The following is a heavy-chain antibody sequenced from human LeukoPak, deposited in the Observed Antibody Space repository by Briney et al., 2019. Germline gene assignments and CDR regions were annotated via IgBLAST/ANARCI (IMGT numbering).Heavy chain of an antibody. J-gene: IGHJ5*02. CDR1: GDSVSSNSAA. V-gene: IGHV6-1*01. CDR3: ARAFFVIAVAGTYRSKNWFDP. D-gene: IGHD6-19*01. CDR2: TYYRSKWYN. Sequence: SQTLSLTCAISGDSVSSNSAAWNWIRQSPSRGLEWLGRTYYRSKWYNDYAVSVKSRITINPDTSKNQFSLQLNSVTPEDTAVYYCARAFFVIAVAGTYRSKNWFDPWGQGTLVTVSS.